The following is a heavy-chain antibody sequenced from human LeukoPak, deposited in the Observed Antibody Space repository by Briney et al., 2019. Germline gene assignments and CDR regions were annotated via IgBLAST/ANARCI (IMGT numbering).Heavy chain of an antibody. Sequence: ASVKVSCKASRYIFTGYQIHWVRQAPGEGLEWMGWINPKSGDTNYAQNFRDRVTVTRDSSVSTVYMELNSLRSDDTALYYCAREGRWESGYKFGSGTSALDFWGQGTLGSVSS. CDR3: AREGRWESGYKFGSGTSALDF. V-gene: IGHV1-2*02. CDR2: INPKSGDT. D-gene: IGHD3-10*01. CDR1: RYIFTGYQ. J-gene: IGHJ4*02.